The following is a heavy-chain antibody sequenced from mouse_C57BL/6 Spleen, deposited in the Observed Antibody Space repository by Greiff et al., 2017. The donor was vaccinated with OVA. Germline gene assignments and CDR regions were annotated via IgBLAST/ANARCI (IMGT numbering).Heavy chain of an antibody. CDR2: IDPETGGT. V-gene: IGHV1-15*01. CDR1: GYTFTDYE. J-gene: IGHJ1*03. Sequence: VKLMESGAELVRPGASVTLSCKASGYTFTDYEMHWVKQTPVHGLEWIGAIDPETGGTAYNQKFKGKAILTADKSSSTAYMELRSLTSEDSAVYYCTKSFDVWGTGTTVTVSS. CDR3: TKSFDV.